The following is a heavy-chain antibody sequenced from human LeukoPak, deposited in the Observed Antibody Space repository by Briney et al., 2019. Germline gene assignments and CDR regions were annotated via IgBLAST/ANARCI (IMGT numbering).Heavy chain of an antibody. CDR1: GGSISSYY. CDR3: ARRGAVAGHDY. D-gene: IGHD6-19*01. J-gene: IGHJ4*02. CDR2: IYYSGST. V-gene: IGHV4-59*08. Sequence: SETLSLTCTVSGGSISSYYWSWIRQPPGKGLEWIGYIYYSGSTNYNPSLKSRVTISVDTSKNQFSLKLSSVTAADTAVYYCARRGAVAGHDYWGQGTLVTVSS.